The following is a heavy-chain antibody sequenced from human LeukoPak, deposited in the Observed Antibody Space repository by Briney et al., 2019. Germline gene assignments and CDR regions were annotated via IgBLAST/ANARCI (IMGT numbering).Heavy chain of an antibody. CDR2: IKSKTDGGTT. V-gene: IGHV3-15*07. CDR3: TTDIVEDTIFGVVIIPENDY. J-gene: IGHJ4*02. D-gene: IGHD3-3*01. Sequence: GGSLRLSCAASGFTFSNAWMNWVRQAPGKGLEWVGRIKSKTDGGTTDYAAPVKGRFTISRDDSKNTLYLQMNSLKTEDTAAYYCTTDIVEDTIFGVVIIPENDYWGQGTLVTVSS. CDR1: GFTFSNAW.